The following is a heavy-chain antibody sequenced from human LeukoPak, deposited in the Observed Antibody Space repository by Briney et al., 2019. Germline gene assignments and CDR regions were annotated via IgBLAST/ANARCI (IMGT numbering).Heavy chain of an antibody. J-gene: IGHJ5*02. Sequence: GGSLRLSCGASGFSFSTYGMSWVRQAPGKGPEWVSGISGSGGNTHYADSVKGRFTVSRDKSKNTLYLQMNSLRAEDTAMYYCAKEAMYYDNSGSNWFDPWGQGTLVIVSS. CDR2: ISGSGGNT. CDR1: GFSFSTYG. D-gene: IGHD3-22*01. CDR3: AKEAMYYDNSGSNWFDP. V-gene: IGHV3-23*01.